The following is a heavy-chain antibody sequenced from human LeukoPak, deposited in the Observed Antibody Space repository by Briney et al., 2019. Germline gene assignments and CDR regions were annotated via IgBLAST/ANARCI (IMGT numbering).Heavy chain of an antibody. CDR3: ARDYYDSSGYAEYFQH. CDR1: GYTFTNHG. CDR2: ISAYNGNT. Sequence: ASVKVSCKASGYTFTNHGISWVRQAPGQGLEWMGWISAYNGNTNYAQKLQGRVTMTTDTSTSTAYMELRSLRSDDTAVYYCARDYYDSSGYAEYFQHWGQGTLVTVSS. J-gene: IGHJ1*01. D-gene: IGHD3-22*01. V-gene: IGHV1-18*01.